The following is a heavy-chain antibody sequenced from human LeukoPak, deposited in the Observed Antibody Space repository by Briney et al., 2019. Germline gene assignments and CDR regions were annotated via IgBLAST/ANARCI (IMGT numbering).Heavy chain of an antibody. J-gene: IGHJ6*03. CDR1: GFTFDDYA. Sequence: PGRSLRLSCAASGFTFDDYAMHWVRQAPGKGLEWVSGISWNSGSIGYADSVKGRFTISRDNAKNSLYLQMNSLRAEDTAVYYCARARWVATIYNYYYYMDVWGKGTTVTVSS. V-gene: IGHV3-9*01. D-gene: IGHD5-24*01. CDR3: ARARWVATIYNYYYYMDV. CDR2: ISWNSGSI.